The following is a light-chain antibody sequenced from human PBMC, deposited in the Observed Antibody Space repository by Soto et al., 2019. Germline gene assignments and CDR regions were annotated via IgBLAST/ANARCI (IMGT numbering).Light chain of an antibody. Sequence: QSVLTQPPSASGTPGQRVTISCSGSSSNIGTYYVDWYQQLPGTAPKLLIHRNGQRPSGVPDRFSGSKSGPSASLAISRLRSEDEADYYCATWDDRLRAYVIGAGTKLTVL. J-gene: IGLJ1*01. CDR2: RNG. CDR3: ATWDDRLRAYV. V-gene: IGLV1-47*01. CDR1: SSNIGTYY.